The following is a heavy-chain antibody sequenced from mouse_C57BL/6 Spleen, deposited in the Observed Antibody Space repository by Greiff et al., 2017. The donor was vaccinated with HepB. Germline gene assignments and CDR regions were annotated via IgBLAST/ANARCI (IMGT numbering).Heavy chain of an antibody. Sequence: VQLQQPGAELVRPGSSVKLSCKASGYTFTSYWMHWVKQRPIQGLEWIGNIDPSDSETHYNQKFKDKATLTVDKSSSTAYMQLSSLTSEDSAVYYCAREGGYDGYYDYAMDYWGQGTSVTVSS. J-gene: IGHJ4*01. D-gene: IGHD2-3*01. CDR3: AREGGYDGYYDYAMDY. V-gene: IGHV1-52*01. CDR1: GYTFTSYW. CDR2: IDPSDSET.